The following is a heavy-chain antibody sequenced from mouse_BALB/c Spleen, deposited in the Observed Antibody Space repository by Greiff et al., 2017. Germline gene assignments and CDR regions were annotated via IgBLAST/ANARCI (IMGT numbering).Heavy chain of an antibody. J-gene: IGHJ4*01. D-gene: IGHD1-2*01. Sequence: QVQLKESGAELVRPGVSVKISCKGSGYTFTDYAMHWVKQSHAKSLEWIGVISTYYGDASYNQKFKGKATMTVDKSSSTAYMELARLTSEDSAIYYCARGVLRPPAMDYWGQGTSVTVSS. CDR3: ARGVLRPPAMDY. V-gene: IGHV1S137*01. CDR1: GYTFTDYA. CDR2: ISTYYGDA.